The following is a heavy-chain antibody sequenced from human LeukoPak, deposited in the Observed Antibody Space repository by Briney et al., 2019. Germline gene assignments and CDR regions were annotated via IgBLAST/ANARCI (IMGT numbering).Heavy chain of an antibody. CDR1: GFTFSSYA. J-gene: IGHJ3*02. CDR2: IIGSGGST. D-gene: IGHD3-9*01. CDR3: AKDRLRYFDWFREDAFDI. Sequence: GGSLRLSCAASGFTFSSYAMSWVREAPGKGLEWVSAIIGSGGSTYYADSVKGRFTISRDNSKNTLYLQMNSLRAEDTAVYYCAKDRLRYFDWFREDAFDIWGQGTMVTVSS. V-gene: IGHV3-23*01.